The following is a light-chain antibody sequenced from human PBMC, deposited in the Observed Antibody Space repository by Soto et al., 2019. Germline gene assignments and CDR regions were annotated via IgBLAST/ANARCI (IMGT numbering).Light chain of an antibody. CDR1: QSISSW. CDR2: KAS. CDR3: QHSNSYPEA. Sequence: DIQMTQSPSTLSASVGDRVTITCRASQSISSWLAWYQQKPGKAPKLLIYKASTLKSGVPSRFSGSGSGTEFTLTISSLQPDDFATYYCQHSNSYPEAFGQGTKVDI. J-gene: IGKJ1*01. V-gene: IGKV1-5*03.